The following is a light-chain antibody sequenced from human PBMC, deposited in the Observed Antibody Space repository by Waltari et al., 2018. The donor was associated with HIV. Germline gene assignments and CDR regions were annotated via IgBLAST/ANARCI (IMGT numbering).Light chain of an antibody. CDR3: LQYGSSTYT. Sequence: DTVLKHSPDTLSLSTGDRPTLSCRARQSVTSRFLAWFQQKRGQAPRLLIYGASSRARGVPDRFSGGGSGTDFTLTISRLEPEDFAVYYCLQYGSSTYTFGQGTKLDMK. CDR1: QSVTSRF. CDR2: GAS. V-gene: IGKV3-20*01. J-gene: IGKJ2*01.